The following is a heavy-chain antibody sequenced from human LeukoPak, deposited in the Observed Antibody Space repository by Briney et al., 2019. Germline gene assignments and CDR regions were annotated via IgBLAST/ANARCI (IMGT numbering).Heavy chain of an antibody. CDR3: ARGHLEWELRGFDAFDI. V-gene: IGHV1-69*05. CDR2: IIPIFGTA. J-gene: IGHJ3*02. Sequence: ASVEVSCKASGGTFSSYAISWVRQAPGQGLEWMGGIIPIFGTANYAQKFQGRVTITTDESTSTAYMELSSLRSEDTAVYYCARGHLEWELRGFDAFDIWGQGTMVTVSS. D-gene: IGHD1-26*01. CDR1: GGTFSSYA.